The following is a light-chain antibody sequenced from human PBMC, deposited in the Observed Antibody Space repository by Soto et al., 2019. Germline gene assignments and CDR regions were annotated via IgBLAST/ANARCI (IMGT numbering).Light chain of an antibody. J-gene: IGLJ2*01. CDR3: AAWDDSLNGVV. Sequence: QSVLTQPPSPSGTPGQRVTISCSGSSSNIGSNTVNWYQQFQGTAPKLLIYSDNQRPSGVPDRFSGSKSGTSASLAISGLQSEDEADYYCAAWDDSLNGVVFGGGTKLTVL. CDR1: SSNIGSNT. V-gene: IGLV1-44*01. CDR2: SDN.